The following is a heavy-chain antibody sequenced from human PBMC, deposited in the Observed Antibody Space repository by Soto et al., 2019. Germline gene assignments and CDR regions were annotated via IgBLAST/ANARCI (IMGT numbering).Heavy chain of an antibody. V-gene: IGHV3-21*01. Sequence: EVQLVESGGGLVKPWGSLRLSCAASGFTFSSYSMNWVRQAPGKGLEWVSSISSSSSYIYYADSVKGRFTISRDNAKNSLYLQMNSLRAEDTAVYYCARDDTIFGVNWFDPWGQGTLVTVSS. CDR3: ARDDTIFGVNWFDP. CDR2: ISSSSSYI. J-gene: IGHJ5*02. CDR1: GFTFSSYS. D-gene: IGHD3-3*01.